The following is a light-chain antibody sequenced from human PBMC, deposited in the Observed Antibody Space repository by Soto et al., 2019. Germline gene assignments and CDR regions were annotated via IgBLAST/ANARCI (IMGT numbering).Light chain of an antibody. CDR1: SSDVGYYNY. V-gene: IGLV2-11*01. Sequence: QSALTQPRSVSGSPGQSVTISCTGTSSDVGYYNYVSWYQQHPGTAPKLVIYDISVRPSGVPDRFSGSKSGNTASLSISGLQAEDEADYYCCSYAGSYTFYVFGTGTKLTVL. J-gene: IGLJ1*01. CDR3: CSYAGSYTFYV. CDR2: DIS.